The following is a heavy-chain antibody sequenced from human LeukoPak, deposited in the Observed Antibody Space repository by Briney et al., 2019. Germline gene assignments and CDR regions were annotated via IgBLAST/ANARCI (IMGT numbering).Heavy chain of an antibody. Sequence: AGGSLRLSCAASGFTVISNYMNWVRQAPGKGLEWVSVIYSGGSTYYEDSVKGRFTLSRDNSKNTLYLQMNSLRAEDTAVYYCTRALAQTTLKAAGFDYWGQGTLVTVSS. V-gene: IGHV3-66*01. CDR1: GFTVISNY. D-gene: IGHD4-11*01. J-gene: IGHJ4*02. CDR3: TRALAQTTLKAAGFDY. CDR2: IYSGGST.